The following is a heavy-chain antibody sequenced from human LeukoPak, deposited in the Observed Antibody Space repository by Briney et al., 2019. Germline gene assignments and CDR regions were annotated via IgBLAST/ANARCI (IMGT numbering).Heavy chain of an antibody. J-gene: IGHJ4*02. D-gene: IGHD3-22*01. Sequence: PSETLSPTCAVYGGSFSGYYWSWIRQPPGKGLEWIGEINHSGSTNYNPSLKSRVTISVDTSKNQFSLKLSSVTAADTAVYYCARGLKTYYYDKTPYWGQGTLVTVSS. CDR3: ARGLKTYYYDKTPY. V-gene: IGHV4-34*01. CDR1: GGSFSGYY. CDR2: INHSGST.